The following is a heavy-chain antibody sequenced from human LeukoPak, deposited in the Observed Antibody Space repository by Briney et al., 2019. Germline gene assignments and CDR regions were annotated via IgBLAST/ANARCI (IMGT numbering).Heavy chain of an antibody. CDR1: GGTFSSYA. CDR2: IIPIFGTA. V-gene: IGHV1-69*13. Sequence: SVKVSCKASGGTFSSYAISWVRQAPGQGLEWMGGIIPIFGTANYAQKFQGRVTITADESTSTAYMELSSLRSEDTAVYYCARDLHELRFLEWLLPGDYWGQGTLVTVSS. CDR3: ARDLHELRFLEWLLPGDY. D-gene: IGHD3-3*01. J-gene: IGHJ4*02.